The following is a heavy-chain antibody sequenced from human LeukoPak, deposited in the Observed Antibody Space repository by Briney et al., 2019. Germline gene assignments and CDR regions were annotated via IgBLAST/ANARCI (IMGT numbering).Heavy chain of an antibody. Sequence: SETLSLTCTVSGYSISSGYYWGWIRQPPGKGLEWIGSIYHSGSTYYNPSLKSRVTISVDTSKNQFSLKLSSVTAADTAVYYCARRVASYSSGWYSWGQGTLVTVSS. V-gene: IGHV4-38-2*02. D-gene: IGHD6-19*01. CDR1: GYSISSGYY. CDR3: ARRVASYSSGWYS. J-gene: IGHJ4*02. CDR2: IYHSGST.